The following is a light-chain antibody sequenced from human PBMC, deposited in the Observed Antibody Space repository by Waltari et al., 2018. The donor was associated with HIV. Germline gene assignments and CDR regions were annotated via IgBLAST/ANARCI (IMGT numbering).Light chain of an antibody. J-gene: IGLJ2*01. CDR2: KDD. CDR1: SGSIASNY. CDR3: QSYDNENPVL. Sequence: NFMLTQPHSVSESPGKTVTVSCTRSSGSIASNYVQWYQQRPGSSPTTVIYKDDQRPSRVPDRFSGSIDSSSNSASLTISGLRPEDEADYYCQSYDNENPVLFGGGTKLTVL. V-gene: IGLV6-57*01.